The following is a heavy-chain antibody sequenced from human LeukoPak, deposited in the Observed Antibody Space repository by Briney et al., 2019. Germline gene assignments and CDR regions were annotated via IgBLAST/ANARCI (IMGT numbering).Heavy chain of an antibody. Sequence: SETLSLTCTVSGGSISSYYWSWIRQPPGKGLEWIGYIYTSGSTNYNPSHKSRVTISVDTSKNQFSLRLSSVTAADTAVYYCARRYSSGWYFDYWGQGTLVTVSS. J-gene: IGHJ4*02. CDR3: ARRYSSGWYFDY. CDR1: GGSISSYY. CDR2: IYTSGST. V-gene: IGHV4-4*09. D-gene: IGHD6-19*01.